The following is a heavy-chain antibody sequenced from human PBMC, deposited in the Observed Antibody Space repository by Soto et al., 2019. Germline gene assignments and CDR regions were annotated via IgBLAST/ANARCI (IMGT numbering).Heavy chain of an antibody. Sequence: GSLILSCAASGFTFSSYAMSWVRQAPGKGLEWVSAISGSGGSTYYADSVKGRFTISRDNSKNTLYLQMNSLRAEDTAVYYCAKDPYSGYDTPYYYYGMDVWGQGTTVTVSS. V-gene: IGHV3-23*01. D-gene: IGHD5-12*01. CDR1: GFTFSSYA. CDR3: AKDPYSGYDTPYYYYGMDV. CDR2: ISGSGGST. J-gene: IGHJ6*02.